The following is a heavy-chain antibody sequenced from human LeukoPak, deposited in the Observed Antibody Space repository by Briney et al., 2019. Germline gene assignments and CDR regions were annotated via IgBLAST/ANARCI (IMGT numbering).Heavy chain of an antibody. V-gene: IGHV3-21*01. CDR2: ISSSSSYI. D-gene: IGHD6-13*01. J-gene: IGHJ4*02. CDR3: ARAFIAAAGYDY. Sequence: GGSLRLSCAASGFTFSSYSMNWVRQAPGKGLEWVSSISSSSSYIYYADSVKGRFTISRDNAKNSLYLQMNSLRAEDTAAYYCARAFIAAAGYDYWGQGTLVTVSS. CDR1: GFTFSSYS.